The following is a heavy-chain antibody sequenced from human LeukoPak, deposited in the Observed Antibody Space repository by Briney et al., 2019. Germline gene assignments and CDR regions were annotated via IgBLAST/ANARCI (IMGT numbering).Heavy chain of an antibody. CDR3: ARDPIVRRPRNMQVATTLSY. Sequence: GGSLRLSCAASGFTFSDYYMSWIRQAPGKGLEWVSYISSSGSTIYYADSVKGRFTISRDNARNSLYLQMNSLRAEDTAVYYCARDPIVRRPRNMQVATTLSYWGQGTLVTVSS. CDR2: ISSSGSTI. CDR1: GFTFSDYY. D-gene: IGHD5-12*01. J-gene: IGHJ4*02. V-gene: IGHV3-11*04.